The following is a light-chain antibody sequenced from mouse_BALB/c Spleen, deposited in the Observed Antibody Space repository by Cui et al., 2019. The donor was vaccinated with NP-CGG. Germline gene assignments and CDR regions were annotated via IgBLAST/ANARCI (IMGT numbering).Light chain of an antibody. J-gene: IGLJ1*01. CDR1: TGAVTTSNY. V-gene: IGLV1*01. CDR3: ALWYSNHWV. CDR2: GTN. Sequence: QAVVTQDSAPTTSPGETVTLTCRSSTGAVTTSNYANWVQEKPDHLLTGLIGGTNNRAPGVPARFSGSLIGDKAALTITGAQTEDEAIYFCALWYSNHWVFGGGTKLTVL.